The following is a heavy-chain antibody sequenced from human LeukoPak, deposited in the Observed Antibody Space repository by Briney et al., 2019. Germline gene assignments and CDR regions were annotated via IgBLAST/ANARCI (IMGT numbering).Heavy chain of an antibody. V-gene: IGHV3-21*01. CDR2: ISSSSSYI. Sequence: GGSLRLSCAASGFTFSSYSMNWVRQAPGKGLGWVSSISSSSSYIYYADSVKGRFTISRDNAKNSLYLQMNSLRAEDTAVYYCASPYSYGYFIANYWGQGTLVTVSS. D-gene: IGHD5-18*01. J-gene: IGHJ4*02. CDR1: GFTFSSYS. CDR3: ASPYSYGYFIANY.